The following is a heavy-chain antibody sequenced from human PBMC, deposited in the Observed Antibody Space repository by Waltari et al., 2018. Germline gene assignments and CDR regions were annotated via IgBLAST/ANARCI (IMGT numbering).Heavy chain of an antibody. CDR3: ARGPLSSGWYFDY. CDR2: ISSSSSYI. Sequence: EVQLVESGGGLVKPGGSLRPSCAASGFTFRRYSRNWVPQAPGKGLEWVSSISSSSSYIYYADSVKGRFTISRDNAKNSLYLQMNSLRAEDTAVYYCARGPLSSGWYFDYWGQGTLVTVSS. CDR1: GFTFRRYS. J-gene: IGHJ4*02. V-gene: IGHV3-21*03. D-gene: IGHD6-19*01.